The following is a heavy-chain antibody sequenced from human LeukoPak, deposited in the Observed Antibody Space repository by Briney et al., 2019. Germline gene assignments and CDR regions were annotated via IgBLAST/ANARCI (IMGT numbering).Heavy chain of an antibody. J-gene: IGHJ6*02. V-gene: IGHV4-34*01. CDR2: INHSGST. CDR3: ARGILIAAAASSVYGMDV. Sequence: SETLSLTCAVYGGSFSGYYWSWIRQPPGKGLEWIGEINHSGSTNYNPSLKSRVTISVDTSKNQFSLKLSSVTAADTAVYYCARGILIAAAASSVYGMDVWGQGTTVTVSS. D-gene: IGHD6-13*01. CDR1: GGSFSGYY.